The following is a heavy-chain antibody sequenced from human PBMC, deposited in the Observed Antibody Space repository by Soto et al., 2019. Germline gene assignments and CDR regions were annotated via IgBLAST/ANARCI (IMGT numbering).Heavy chain of an antibody. CDR3: ARIYSSTWYGSVFDY. J-gene: IGHJ4*02. CDR1: GFTFSDHY. D-gene: IGHD6-13*01. V-gene: IGHV3-72*01. CDR2: SRDKAHSYTT. Sequence: GGSLRLSCAASGFTFSDHYMDWVRQAPGKGLEWVGRSRDKAHSYTTEYAASVKGRFTISRDDSKNSLYLQMNSLKTEDTAVYYCARIYSSTWYGSVFDYCGQGTLVTFSS.